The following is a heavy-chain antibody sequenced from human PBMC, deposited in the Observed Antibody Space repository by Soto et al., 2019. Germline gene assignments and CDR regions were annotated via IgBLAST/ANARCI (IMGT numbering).Heavy chain of an antibody. J-gene: IGHJ6*03. Sequence: EVQLLESGGGLVQPGGSLRLSCAASGFTFSSYAMSWVRQAPGKGLEWVSAISGSGGSTYYADSVKGRFTISRDNSKNTLYLDMNSLRAEDTAVYYCAKEARYFYWLLRHIDVWGKGTTVTVSS. CDR2: ISGSGGST. CDR3: AKEARYFYWLLRHIDV. V-gene: IGHV3-23*01. D-gene: IGHD3-9*01. CDR1: GFTFSSYA.